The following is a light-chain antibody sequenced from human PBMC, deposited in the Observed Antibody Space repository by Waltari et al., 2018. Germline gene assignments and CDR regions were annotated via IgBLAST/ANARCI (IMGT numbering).Light chain of an antibody. CDR3: MIWHSSAVV. Sequence: QAVLTQPSSLSASPGASASLTCTLHSGINIGTYSIFWYQQKPGTPPQFLLRYKSDSDKQQASGVPSRFSDSKDASANAGILLISGLQSEDEADYYCMIWHSSAVVFGGGTKLTVL. CDR1: SGINIGTYS. CDR2: YKSDSDK. J-gene: IGLJ2*01. V-gene: IGLV5-45*03.